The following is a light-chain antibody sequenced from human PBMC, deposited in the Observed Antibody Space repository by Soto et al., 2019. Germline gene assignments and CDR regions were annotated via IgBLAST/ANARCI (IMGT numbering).Light chain of an antibody. CDR2: GAS. CDR1: QRVSARY. CDR3: QQYSDSPPT. J-gene: IGKJ1*01. V-gene: IGKV3-20*01. Sequence: IVLTQSPGTLSLSPGDRATLSCRASQRVSARYLAWYHQKPGQAPRLLIFGASDRATGIPDRFCGSGSGTDFTLTIDRLVPEDFAMYYCQQYSDSPPTFGQGTKVEIK.